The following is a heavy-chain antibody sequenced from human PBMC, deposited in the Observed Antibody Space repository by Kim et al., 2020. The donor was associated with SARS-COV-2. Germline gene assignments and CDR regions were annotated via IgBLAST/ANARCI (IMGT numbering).Heavy chain of an antibody. D-gene: IGHD3-22*01. V-gene: IGHV1-24*01. J-gene: IGHJ4*02. CDR2: FDPEDGET. CDR3: ATLESSGYYKEYYFDY. CDR1: GYTLTELS. Sequence: ASVKVSCKVSGYTLTELSMHWVRQAPGKGLEWMGGFDPEDGETIYAQKFQGRVTMTEDTSTDTAYMELISLRSEDTTVYYCATLESSGYYKEYYFDYWGQGTLVTVSS.